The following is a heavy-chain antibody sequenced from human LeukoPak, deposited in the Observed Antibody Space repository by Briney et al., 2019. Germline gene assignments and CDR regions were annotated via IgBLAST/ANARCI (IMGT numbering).Heavy chain of an antibody. CDR3: ARDVPAHYYDSSGYFYVDY. CDR2: IIIMFGTT. Sequence: SVKVSCKASGVTFSRYATSCVRQAPGQGLERIWRIIIMFGTTNYAQKFQGRVTITADKSTSTAYKELSSLRSEDTAGYYCARDVPAHYYDSSGYFYVDYGGQGTLVTVSS. D-gene: IGHD3-22*01. V-gene: IGHV1-69*06. CDR1: GVTFSRYA. J-gene: IGHJ4*02.